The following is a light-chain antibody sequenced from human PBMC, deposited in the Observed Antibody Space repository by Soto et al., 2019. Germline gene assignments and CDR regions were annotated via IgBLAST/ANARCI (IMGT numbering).Light chain of an antibody. Sequence: DIQMTQSPSTLSASVGDRVTITCRASQSITNCLAWYQQKPGKAPKLLIFDASSLRSGVPSRFSGSKSVTELTLTISSQQPEDFASDYCLPHSPYSPYTFDQGTKLEIK. V-gene: IGKV1-5*03. CDR2: DAS. CDR3: LPHSPYSPYT. J-gene: IGKJ2*01. CDR1: QSITNC.